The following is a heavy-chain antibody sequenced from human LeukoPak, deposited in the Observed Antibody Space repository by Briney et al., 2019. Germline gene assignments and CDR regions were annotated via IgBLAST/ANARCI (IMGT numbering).Heavy chain of an antibody. CDR1: GGSISSYY. Sequence: SETLSLTCTVSGGSISSYYWSWIGQPPGKGLEWIGYIYYSGSTKYNPSLKSRVTISLDTSKNQFSLKLSSATAADTAVYYCARRGDSSCWLTWFDPWGQGTLVTVSS. J-gene: IGHJ5*02. V-gene: IGHV4-59*01. D-gene: IGHD6-13*01. CDR2: IYYSGST. CDR3: ARRGDSSCWLTWFDP.